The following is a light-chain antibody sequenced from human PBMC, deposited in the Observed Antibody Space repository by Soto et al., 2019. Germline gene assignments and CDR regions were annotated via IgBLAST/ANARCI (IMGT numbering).Light chain of an antibody. Sequence: ELVLTQSPATLSLSPGERATLSCRASQSVSSYLAWYQQKPGQAPRLLIYDASNRATGIPARFSGSGSGTDFTLTISSLEPEDFAVYYCQQRRNWPPYTFGQGTKLEIK. CDR1: QSVSSY. V-gene: IGKV3-11*01. CDR3: QQRRNWPPYT. CDR2: DAS. J-gene: IGKJ2*01.